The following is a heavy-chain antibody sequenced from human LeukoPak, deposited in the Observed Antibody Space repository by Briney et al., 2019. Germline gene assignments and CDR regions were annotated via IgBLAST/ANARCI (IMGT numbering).Heavy chain of an antibody. CDR3: AGSGSYYKPLDY. D-gene: IGHD3-10*01. CDR2: IYYSGST. CDR1: GGSISSYY. Sequence: PSETLSLTCTVSGGSISSYYWSWIRQPPGKGLEWIGYIYYSGSTNYNPSLKSRVTISVDTSKNQFSLKLSSVTAADTAVYYCAGSGSYYKPLDYWGQGTLVTVSS. J-gene: IGHJ4*02. V-gene: IGHV4-59*08.